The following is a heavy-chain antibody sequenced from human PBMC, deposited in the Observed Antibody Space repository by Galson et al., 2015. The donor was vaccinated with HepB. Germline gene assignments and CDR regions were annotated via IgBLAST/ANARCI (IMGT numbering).Heavy chain of an antibody. CDR2: IIPIFGTA. J-gene: IGHJ6*02. V-gene: IGHV1-69*13. CDR3: AVGPPAAGYYYYGMDV. Sequence: SVKVSCKASGGTFSSYAISWVRQAPGQGLEWMGGIIPIFGTANYAQKFQGRVTITADESTSTAYMELSSLRSEDTAVYYCAVGPPAAGYYYYGMDVWGQGTTVTVSS. CDR1: GGTFSSYA. D-gene: IGHD2-2*01.